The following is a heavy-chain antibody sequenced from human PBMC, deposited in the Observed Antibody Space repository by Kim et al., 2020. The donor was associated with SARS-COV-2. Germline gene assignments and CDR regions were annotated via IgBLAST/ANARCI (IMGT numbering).Heavy chain of an antibody. Sequence: SETLSLTCTVSGGSISSYYWSWIRQPPGKGLEWIGYIYYSGSTNYNPSLKSRVTISVDTSKNQFSLKLSSVTAADTAVYYCGGAAGYSGPDAFDIWGQGT. CDR3: GGAAGYSGPDAFDI. J-gene: IGHJ3*02. V-gene: IGHV4-59*08. CDR2: IYYSGST. D-gene: IGHD5-12*01. CDR1: GGSISSYY.